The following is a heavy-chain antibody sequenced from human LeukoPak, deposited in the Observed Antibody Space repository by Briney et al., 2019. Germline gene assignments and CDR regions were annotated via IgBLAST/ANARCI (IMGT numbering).Heavy chain of an antibody. J-gene: IGHJ6*02. D-gene: IGHD3-9*01. CDR3: AGVLRYFGWSYYYYGMAV. CDR2: ISYDGNNK. Sequence: GRSLRLSCAASGFTFSSYAMHWVRQAPGKGLEWVAVISYDGNNKYYADSVKGRFTISRDNSKNTLSLQMNSLRAGDTAVYYCAGVLRYFGWSYYYYGMAVWGQGTTVTVSS. CDR1: GFTFSSYA. V-gene: IGHV3-30-3*01.